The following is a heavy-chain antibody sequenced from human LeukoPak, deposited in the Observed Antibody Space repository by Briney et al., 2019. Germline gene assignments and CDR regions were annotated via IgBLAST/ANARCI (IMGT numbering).Heavy chain of an antibody. D-gene: IGHD3-3*01. CDR2: ISATGSYI. CDR3: ARGSPPITIFGVVNYMDV. J-gene: IGHJ6*03. V-gene: IGHV3-21*01. Sequence: GGSLRLSCAASGFTFSSYSMNWVRQAPGKGLEWVPSISATGSYIYYADSVKGRFTISRDNAKNSLYLQMNSLRAEDTAVYYCARGSPPITIFGVVNYMDVWGKGTTVTVSS. CDR1: GFTFSSYS.